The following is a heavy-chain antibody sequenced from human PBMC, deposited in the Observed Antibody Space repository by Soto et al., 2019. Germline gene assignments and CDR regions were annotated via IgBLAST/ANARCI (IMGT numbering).Heavy chain of an antibody. D-gene: IGHD6-13*01. J-gene: IGHJ4*02. CDR1: GFNFSNHW. V-gene: IGHV3-74*01. CDR3: ARDSWYFDL. Sequence: PGGSLRLSCAASGFNFSNHWMHWVRQRPGEGLVWVSRITSDGKSKAYAESVKGRFAISRDNAKNTLYLQMNGLTAEDTAVYYCARDSWYFDLWSQGSQVTVSS. CDR2: ITSDGKSK.